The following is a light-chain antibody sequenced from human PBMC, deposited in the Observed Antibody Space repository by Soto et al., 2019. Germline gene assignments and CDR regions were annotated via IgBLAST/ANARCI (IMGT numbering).Light chain of an antibody. J-gene: IGKJ4*01. CDR1: QRISTY. CDR2: GAS. CDR3: QQSYSTPLT. Sequence: DIQMTQSPSSLSASVGDRVNITCRASQRISTYLNWYQQRPGKAPKILMYGASSLQSGVPSRFSGSGSGTDFTLTISSLQPEDVATYYCQQSYSTPLTFGGGTKVDIK. V-gene: IGKV1-39*01.